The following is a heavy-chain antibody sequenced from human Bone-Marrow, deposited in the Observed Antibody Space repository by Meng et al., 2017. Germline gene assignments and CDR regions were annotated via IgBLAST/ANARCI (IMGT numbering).Heavy chain of an antibody. CDR3: ATKRIDFYYDSSGYENGALCM. D-gene: IGHD3-22*01. Sequence: ASVKVSCKVSRYTLTELSMHWVRQAPGKGLEWMGGFDPEDGETIYAQKFQGRVTMTEDTSTDTAYMELSSLRSEDTAVYYCATKRIDFYYDSSGYENGALCMWGQGTLVTVSS. CDR2: FDPEDGET. J-gene: IGHJ4*02. V-gene: IGHV1-24*01. CDR1: RYTLTELS.